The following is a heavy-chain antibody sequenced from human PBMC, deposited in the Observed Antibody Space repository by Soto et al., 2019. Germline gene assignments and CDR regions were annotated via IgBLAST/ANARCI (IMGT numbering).Heavy chain of an antibody. CDR1: GFTFSSHG. Sequence: EAQLVESGGELVQPGGSLRLSCAASGFTFSSHGMSWVRQAPGKGLEWIAGLSRGGGSTYYADSVKGRFTISRDNSKNTLNLIMNSLRDEDTALYYCAKDGQFRTDGFDIWGQGTMVTVSS. D-gene: IGHD1-1*01. V-gene: IGHV3-23*04. CDR2: LSRGGGST. CDR3: AKDGQFRTDGFDI. J-gene: IGHJ3*02.